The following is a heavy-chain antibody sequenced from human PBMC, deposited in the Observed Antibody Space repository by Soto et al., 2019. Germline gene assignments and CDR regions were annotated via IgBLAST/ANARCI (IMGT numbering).Heavy chain of an antibody. Sequence: SETLSLTCTVSGGSISSGGYYWSWIRQHPGKGLEWIGYIYYGGSTYYNPSLKSRATISGDTSKNQFSLKLSSVTAADTAVYYCARGGYYYENSGQNAYDYWGEGILVTVYS. CDR1: GGSISSGGYY. J-gene: IGHJ4*01. D-gene: IGHD3-22*01. CDR2: IYYGGST. V-gene: IGHV4-31*03. CDR3: ARGGYYYENSGQNAYDY.